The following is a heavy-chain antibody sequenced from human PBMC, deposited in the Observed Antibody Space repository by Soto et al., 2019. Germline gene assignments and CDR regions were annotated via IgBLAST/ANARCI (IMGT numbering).Heavy chain of an antibody. J-gene: IGHJ6*02. V-gene: IGHV4-61*01. CDR2: IYYSGST. D-gene: IGHD6-13*01. Sequence: QVQLQESGPGLVKPSETLSLTCTVSGGSVSSGSYYWSWIRQPPGKGLEWIGYIYYSGSTNYNPSLKSRVTISVDTSKNQFSLKLSSVTAADTAVYYCARDLMTSSRGPRLVGYGMDVWGQGTTVTVSS. CDR1: GGSVSSGSYY. CDR3: ARDLMTSSRGPRLVGYGMDV.